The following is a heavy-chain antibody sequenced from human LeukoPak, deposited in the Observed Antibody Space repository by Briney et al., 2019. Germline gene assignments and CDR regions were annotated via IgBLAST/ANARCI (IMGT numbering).Heavy chain of an antibody. D-gene: IGHD5-24*01. Sequence: SETLSLSCTVSVGSISSYHWSWVRQPPGKGLEWIGNIYYSGSSNYNPSLKSRVTISVDTSKIQFSLKLSSVTAADTAVYYCARDRGGYSSNFDYWGQGTLVTVS. J-gene: IGHJ4*02. CDR1: VGSISSYH. CDR3: ARDRGGYSSNFDY. CDR2: IYYSGSS. V-gene: IGHV4-59*01.